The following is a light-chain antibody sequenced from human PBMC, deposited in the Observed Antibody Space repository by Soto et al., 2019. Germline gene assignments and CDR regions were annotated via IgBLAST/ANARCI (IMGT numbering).Light chain of an antibody. CDR3: QHRHN. Sequence: DIVLTQSPATLSLSPGERATLSCRASQSVSRDFAWYQQKPGQAPRLLIYDASNRATGIPARFSGGGSGTDFTLPINSLQPEDFAVYYCQHRHNFGPGTKVDFK. CDR2: DAS. V-gene: IGKV3-11*01. CDR1: QSVSRD. J-gene: IGKJ3*01.